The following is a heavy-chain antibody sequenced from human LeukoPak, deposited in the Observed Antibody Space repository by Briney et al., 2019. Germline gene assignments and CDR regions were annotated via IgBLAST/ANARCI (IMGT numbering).Heavy chain of an antibody. CDR1: GDSFNTYY. D-gene: IGHD6-19*01. Sequence: SETLFLTCTVSGDSFNTYYWSWIRQPPGKGLEWIGYMFYSGSTNYNPSLKSRVTISVDTSKNQFSLNLHSVTAADTALYYCARVGQWQYYFDYWGQGTLVTVSS. CDR3: ARVGQWQYYFDY. J-gene: IGHJ4*02. V-gene: IGHV4-59*01. CDR2: MFYSGST.